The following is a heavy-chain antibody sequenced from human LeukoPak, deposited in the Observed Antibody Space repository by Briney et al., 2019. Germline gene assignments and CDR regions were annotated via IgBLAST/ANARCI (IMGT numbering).Heavy chain of an antibody. Sequence: SQTLSLTCAVSGGSISSGGYSWRWIRQPPGKGLEWIGYIYHSGSTYYNPSLKSRVTISVDRSKNQFSLKLSSVTAADTAVYYCARGGNYDSSGYYYDFDYWGQGTLVTVSS. CDR3: ARGGNYDSSGYYYDFDY. CDR2: IYHSGST. J-gene: IGHJ4*02. V-gene: IGHV4-30-2*01. CDR1: GGSISSGGYS. D-gene: IGHD3-22*01.